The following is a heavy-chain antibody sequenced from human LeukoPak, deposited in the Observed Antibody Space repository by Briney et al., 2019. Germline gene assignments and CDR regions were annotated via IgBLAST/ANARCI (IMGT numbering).Heavy chain of an antibody. D-gene: IGHD6-13*01. Sequence: ASVKVSCKASGYTFTGYYMHWVRQAPGQGLEWMGWINPNSGGTNYAQKFQGWVTMTRDTSISTAYMELSRLRSDDTAVYYCARVGGGSSTWYGWFDPWGQGTLVTVSS. CDR2: INPNSGGT. V-gene: IGHV1-2*04. CDR3: ARVGGGSSTWYGWFDP. CDR1: GYTFTGYY. J-gene: IGHJ5*02.